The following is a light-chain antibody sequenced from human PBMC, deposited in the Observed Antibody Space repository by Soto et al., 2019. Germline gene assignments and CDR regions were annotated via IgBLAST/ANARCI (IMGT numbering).Light chain of an antibody. CDR2: DAS. Sequence: AIQLTQSPSSLSASVGDTVTITCRASQGISNALAWYQQIPGKPPKLLIYDASTLESGVPSRFSGSGSGTDFTITISSLQPGDFATYYCQQFNGFPTVGQGTLLEIQ. J-gene: IGKJ5*01. CDR1: QGISNA. V-gene: IGKV1-13*02. CDR3: QQFNGFPT.